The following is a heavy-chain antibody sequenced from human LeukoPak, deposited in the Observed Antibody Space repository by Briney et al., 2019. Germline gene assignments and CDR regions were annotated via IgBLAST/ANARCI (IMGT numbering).Heavy chain of an antibody. CDR1: GFTFDDYA. V-gene: IGHV3-9*03. CDR3: AKGAYSSSKGTFDY. J-gene: IGHJ4*02. Sequence: GGSLRLSCAASGFTFDDYAMHWVRQAPGKGLEWVSGISWNSGSIGYADSVKGRFTISRDNAKNSLYLQMNSLRAEDMALYYCAKGAYSSSKGTFDYWGQGTLVTVSS. CDR2: ISWNSGSI. D-gene: IGHD6-6*01.